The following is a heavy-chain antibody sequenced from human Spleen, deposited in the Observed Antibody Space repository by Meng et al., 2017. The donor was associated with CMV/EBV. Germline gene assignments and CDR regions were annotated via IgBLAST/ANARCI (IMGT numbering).Heavy chain of an antibody. V-gene: IGHV3-74*01. J-gene: IGHJ6*02. CDR3: AREDGYYYYGMDV. CDR1: GFTFSSYW. CDR2: INSDGSST. Sequence: GESLKISCAASGFTFSSYWMHWVRQAPGKGLVWVSRINSDGSSTSYADSVKGRFTISRDNAKNTLYLQMNSLRAEDTAVYYCAREDGYYYYGMDVWGRGTLVTVSS. D-gene: IGHD5-24*01.